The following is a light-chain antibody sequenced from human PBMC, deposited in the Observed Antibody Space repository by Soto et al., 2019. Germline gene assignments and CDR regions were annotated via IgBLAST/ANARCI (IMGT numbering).Light chain of an antibody. CDR2: DVS. CDR1: SSDVGGSNY. CDR3: SSYESSNYV. V-gene: IGLV2-14*03. Sequence: QSALTQPASVSGSPGQSITISCTGTSSDVGGSNYVSWYQQHSGKAPKLIIFDVSHRPSGFSNRFSGSKSGNTASLTISGLQPEDEAVYYCSSYESSNYVFGTGTKLTVL. J-gene: IGLJ1*01.